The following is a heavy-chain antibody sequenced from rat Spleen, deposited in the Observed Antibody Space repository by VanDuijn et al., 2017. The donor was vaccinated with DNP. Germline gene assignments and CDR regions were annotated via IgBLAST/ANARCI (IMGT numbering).Heavy chain of an antibody. V-gene: IGHV5S10*01. CDR2: INYDGSNT. CDR3: TRMDSGPFDY. CDR1: GFTFSDYN. Sequence: EVQLVESGGGLVQPGRSLKLSCAASGFTFSDYNMAWVRQAPKKGLEWVATINYDGSNTYYRDSVKGRFTISRDNAKSALYLQMDGLRSEDTATYYCTRMDSGPFDYWGQGVMVTVSS. D-gene: IGHD1-12*02. J-gene: IGHJ2*01.